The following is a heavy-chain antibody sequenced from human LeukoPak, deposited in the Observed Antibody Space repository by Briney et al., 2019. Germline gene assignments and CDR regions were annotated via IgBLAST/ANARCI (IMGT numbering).Heavy chain of an antibody. D-gene: IGHD5/OR15-5a*01. CDR3: AREGPLRLPYFDP. CDR1: GYTFTGYY. Sequence: ASVKVSCKASGYTFTGYYMHWVRQAPGQGLEWMGWINPNSGGTDYAQKFLGRVTMTRDTSISTAYMELSSLRSDDTAVYYCAREGPLRLPYFDPWGQGTLVTVSS. J-gene: IGHJ5*02. CDR2: INPNSGGT. V-gene: IGHV1-2*02.